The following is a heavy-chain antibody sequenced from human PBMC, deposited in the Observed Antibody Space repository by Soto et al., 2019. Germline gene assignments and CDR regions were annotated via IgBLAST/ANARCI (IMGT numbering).Heavy chain of an antibody. CDR1: GYTFSRYG. V-gene: IGHV1-18*01. D-gene: IGHD2-8*01. CDR2: NSGYNGDT. CDR3: AKNGQPPYYYYGMDV. J-gene: IGHJ6*02. Sequence: QGQLVQSGPEVKKPGASVKVSCKTSGYTFSRYGISWVRQAPGQGLEWMGWNSGYNGDTNYAQKVQGRVTMTIDTSTYTAYMELRSLTSDDTAIYYCAKNGQPPYYYYGMDVWGQGTTVTVSS.